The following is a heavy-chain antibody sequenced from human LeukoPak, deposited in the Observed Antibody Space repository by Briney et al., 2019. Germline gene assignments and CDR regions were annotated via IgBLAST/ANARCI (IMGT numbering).Heavy chain of an antibody. CDR1: GYTFTGYY. CDR3: ARGRLAVAGALDAFDI. CDR2: INPNSGGT. Sequence: GASVKVSCKASGYTFTGYYMHWVRPAPGQGLEWMGWINPNSGGTNYAQKFQGWVTMTRDTSISTAYMELSRLRSDDTAVYYCARGRLAVAGALDAFDIWGQGTMVTVSS. J-gene: IGHJ3*02. V-gene: IGHV1-2*04. D-gene: IGHD6-19*01.